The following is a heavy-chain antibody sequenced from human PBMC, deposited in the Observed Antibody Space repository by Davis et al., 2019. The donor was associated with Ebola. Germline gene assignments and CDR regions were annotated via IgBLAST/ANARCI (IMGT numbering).Heavy chain of an antibody. CDR1: GFTFSSYG. CDR2: ISYDGSNK. J-gene: IGHJ6*03. Sequence: GESLKISCAASGFTFSSYGMHWVRQAPGKGLEWVAVISYDGSNKYYADSVKGRFTISRDNSKNTLYLQMNSLRPEDTAVYYCAREFADTAVGYYYYMDVWGKGTTVTVSS. D-gene: IGHD5-18*01. V-gene: IGHV3-30*03. CDR3: AREFADTAVGYYYYMDV.